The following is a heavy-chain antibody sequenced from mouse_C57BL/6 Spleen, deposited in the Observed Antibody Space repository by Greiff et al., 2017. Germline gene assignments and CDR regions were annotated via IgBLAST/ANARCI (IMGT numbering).Heavy chain of an antibody. CDR3: ASRYYYGSSDYYAMDY. V-gene: IGHV5-12*01. CDR2: ISNGGGST. Sequence: EVQGVESGGGLVQPGGSLKLSCAASGFTFSDYYMYWVRQTPEKRLEWVAYISNGGGSTYYPDTVKGRFTISRDNAKNTLYLQMSRLKSEDTAMYYCASRYYYGSSDYYAMDYGGQGTSVTVSS. D-gene: IGHD1-1*01. J-gene: IGHJ4*01. CDR1: GFTFSDYY.